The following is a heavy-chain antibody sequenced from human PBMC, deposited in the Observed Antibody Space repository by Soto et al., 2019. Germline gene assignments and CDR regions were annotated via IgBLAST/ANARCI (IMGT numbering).Heavy chain of an antibody. CDR3: ARDLWGYCGTDCYPLDV. D-gene: IGHD2-21*02. CDR1: GGSISGYY. J-gene: IGHJ6*02. CDR2: MYNTGST. Sequence: SETLSLTCTFSGGSISGYYWSLIRQPPGKGLEWIGYMYNTGSTVYNPSFKSRVTISVDTSKNQFSLKLNSVTTADTAVYYCARDLWGYCGTDCYPLDVWGQGTTVTVSS. V-gene: IGHV4-59*01.